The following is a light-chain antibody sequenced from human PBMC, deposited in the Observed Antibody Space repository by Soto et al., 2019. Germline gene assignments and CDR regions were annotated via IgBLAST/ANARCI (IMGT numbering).Light chain of an antibody. CDR2: GNN. CDR3: QSYDSSLNAVV. J-gene: IGLJ2*01. CDR1: SSNIGAAYD. Sequence: QSVLTQPPSVSGAPGQTVTISCSGSSSNIGAAYDVHWYQHLPGTAPKLRIYGNNNRPSGVPGRFSGSKSGTSASLAITGLQADDEADYYCQSYDSSLNAVVFGGGTKLTVL. V-gene: IGLV1-40*01.